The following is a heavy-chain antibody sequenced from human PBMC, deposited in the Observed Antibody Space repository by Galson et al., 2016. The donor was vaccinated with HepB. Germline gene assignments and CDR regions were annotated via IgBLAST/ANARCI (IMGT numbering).Heavy chain of an antibody. D-gene: IGHD6-19*01. V-gene: IGHV3-7*01. Sequence: SLRLSCAASGFSISNYWMSWIRQAPGKGLEWVANTKRDGSETYYVDSVVGRFTISRDNGKNSIHLQMNSLRADDSAVYYCGRDGSSGWHFDYWGQGSLVTVSS. CDR1: GFSISNYW. CDR2: TKRDGSET. CDR3: GRDGSSGWHFDY. J-gene: IGHJ4*02.